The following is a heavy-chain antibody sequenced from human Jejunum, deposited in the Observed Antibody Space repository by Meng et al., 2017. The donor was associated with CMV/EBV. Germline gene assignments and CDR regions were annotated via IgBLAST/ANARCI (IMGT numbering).Heavy chain of an antibody. D-gene: IGHD3-10*01. CDR1: GFIVSTYE. Sequence: LSCEASGFIVSTYELNWVRQAPGKGLEWIAYISIDGRTIYYADSVKGRFTISKDNARNLVFLQMNSLRDEDTAVYYCARVRSLDYWGQGTMVTVSS. CDR3: ARVRSLDY. V-gene: IGHV3-48*03. CDR2: ISIDGRTI. J-gene: IGHJ4*02.